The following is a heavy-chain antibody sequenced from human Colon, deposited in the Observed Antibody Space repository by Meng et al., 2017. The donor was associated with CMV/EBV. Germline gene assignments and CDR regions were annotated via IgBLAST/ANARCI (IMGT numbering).Heavy chain of an antibody. Sequence: GESLKISCAGSGFIFSSYGMNWVRQAPGKGLEWVSSITTANAYKSYAESVKGRFTISRDDAKSSLFLQMDSLRVDDTAVYYCARPLSHRSAYSALLAFWGQETLVTVSS. CDR1: GFIFSSYG. CDR2: ITTANAYK. D-gene: IGHD2-15*01. J-gene: IGHJ4*02. CDR3: ARPLSHRSAYSALLAF. V-gene: IGHV3-21*06.